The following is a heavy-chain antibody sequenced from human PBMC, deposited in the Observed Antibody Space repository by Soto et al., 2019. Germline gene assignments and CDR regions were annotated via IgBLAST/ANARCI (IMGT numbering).Heavy chain of an antibody. D-gene: IGHD5-12*01. CDR1: GFIFTITA. J-gene: IGHJ4*02. Sequence: QMQVVQSGREVKKPGTSVKVSCKTSGFIFTITAVQWVRQARGQRLEWMGRIVVASGNTDYAQKFHKRVTLTRDMSRSTVYMELRSLTFEDTVIYYCTSEDVAMGLVCGPGSLVTVSS. V-gene: IGHV1-58*01. CDR3: TSEDVAMGLV. CDR2: IVVASGNT.